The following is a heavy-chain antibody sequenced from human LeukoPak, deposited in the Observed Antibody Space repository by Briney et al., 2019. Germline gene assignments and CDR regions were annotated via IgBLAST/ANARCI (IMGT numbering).Heavy chain of an antibody. D-gene: IGHD6-6*01. CDR3: ARDGRIAARPFDY. CDR1: GSTFSSYS. Sequence: EGSLRLSCAASGSTFSSYSMNWIRQAPGKGLEWVSSISSSSSYIYYADSVRGRFTISRDNAKNSLYLQMNSLRAEDTAVYYCARDGRIAARPFDYWGQGTLVTVSS. J-gene: IGHJ4*02. CDR2: ISSSSSYI. V-gene: IGHV3-21*01.